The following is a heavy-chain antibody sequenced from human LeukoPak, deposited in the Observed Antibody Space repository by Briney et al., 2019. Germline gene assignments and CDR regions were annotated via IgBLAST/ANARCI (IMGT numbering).Heavy chain of an antibody. CDR3: AKDGGGTTTIVVGDFDY. J-gene: IGHJ4*02. CDR1: RFTFSSYG. D-gene: IGHD3-22*01. V-gene: IGHV3-30*02. CDR2: IQYDGSNE. Sequence: GGSLRLSCAASRFTFSSYGMHWVRQAPGKGLEWVAYIQYDGSNEQYADSVKGRFSISRDSSKNILYLQMNSLRAEDSAVYYCAKDGGGTTTIVVGDFDYWGQGTLVTVSS.